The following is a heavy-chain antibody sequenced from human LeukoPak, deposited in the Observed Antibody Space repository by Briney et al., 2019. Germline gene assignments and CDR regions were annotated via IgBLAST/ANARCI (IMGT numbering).Heavy chain of an antibody. CDR2: ISSSGSTI. CDR3: ASEQWQAYFDY. J-gene: IGHJ4*02. CDR1: GFTFSSYE. D-gene: IGHD6-19*01. Sequence: GGSLRLSCAASGFTFSSYEMNWVRQAPGKGLEWVSYISSSGSTIYYADSVKGRFTISRDNAKNSLYLQMNSLRAEDTAVYYCASEQWQAYFDYWGQGTLVTVSS. V-gene: IGHV3-48*03.